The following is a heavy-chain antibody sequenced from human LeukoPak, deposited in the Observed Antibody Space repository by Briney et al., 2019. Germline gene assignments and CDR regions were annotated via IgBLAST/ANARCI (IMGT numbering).Heavy chain of an antibody. D-gene: IGHD2-21*02. J-gene: IGHJ4*02. CDR3: ARDAVSTVTAGGIDY. CDR1: GYTFTNYG. CDR2: ISAYSGNT. V-gene: IGHV1-18*01. Sequence: ASVKVSCKASGYTFTNYGISWLRQAPGQGLEWMAWISAYSGNTEYAQKMQGRVTMTTDTSTSTAYMELRNLISDDSAVYFCARDAVSTVTAGGIDYWGQGTLVTVSS.